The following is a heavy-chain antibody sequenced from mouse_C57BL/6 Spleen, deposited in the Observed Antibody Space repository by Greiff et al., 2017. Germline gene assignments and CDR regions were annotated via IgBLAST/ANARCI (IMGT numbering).Heavy chain of an antibody. CDR2: IDPSDSYT. V-gene: IGHV1-69*01. CDR1: GYTFTSYW. D-gene: IGHD2-3*01. J-gene: IGHJ1*03. Sequence: QVQLQQPGAELVMPGASVKLSCKASGYTFTSYWMHWVKQRPGQGLEWIGEIDPSDSYTNYNQKFKGKSTLTVDKSSSTAYMQLSSLTSEDSAVYYWARKGDGYFHWYFDVWGTGTTVTVSS. CDR3: ARKGDGYFHWYFDV.